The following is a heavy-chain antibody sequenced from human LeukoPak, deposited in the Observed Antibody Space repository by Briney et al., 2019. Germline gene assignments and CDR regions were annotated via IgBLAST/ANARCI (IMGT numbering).Heavy chain of an antibody. CDR3: ARGGTAYFDL. V-gene: IGHV3-7*05. D-gene: IGHD2-15*01. Sequence: GGSLRLSCAASGLTLSNYWMTWVRQAPGKGLEWVANINQDGSEKNYVDSVKGRFTISRDNAKNSLYLEMNSLRAEDMGVYYCARGGTAYFDLWGRGTLVTVSS. CDR2: INQDGSEK. J-gene: IGHJ2*01. CDR1: GLTLSNYW.